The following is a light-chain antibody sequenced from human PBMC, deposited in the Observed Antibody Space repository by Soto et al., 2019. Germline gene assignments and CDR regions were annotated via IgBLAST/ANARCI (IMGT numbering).Light chain of an antibody. J-gene: IGKJ2*01. CDR2: DAS. CDR3: QQYIHWPTLYP. CDR1: QSVSSY. V-gene: IGKV3-15*01. Sequence: EIVMTQSPATLSVSPGERATLSCRASQSVSSYLAWYQQKPGRPPRLLIYDASTRATGIPDSFSGSGSGTDFTLTISSLQSADFAVYYCQQYIHWPTLYPFGRGTKLEIK.